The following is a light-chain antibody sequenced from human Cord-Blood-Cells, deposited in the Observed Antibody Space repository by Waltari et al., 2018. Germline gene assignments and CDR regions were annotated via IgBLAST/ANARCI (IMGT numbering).Light chain of an antibody. Sequence: DIVMTQTPLSLSVTPGQPASISCTSSHSLMHSDGKTYLYWYLQKPGQSPQLLIYEVSTRFYVVPDRFSGSRSGTDFTLKISRVEAEHVGVYYCKHGIHHPPYQYTFGQGTKLEIK. V-gene: IGKV2-29*02. CDR2: EVS. CDR1: HSLMHSDGKTY. J-gene: IGKJ2*01. CDR3: KHGIHHPPYQYT.